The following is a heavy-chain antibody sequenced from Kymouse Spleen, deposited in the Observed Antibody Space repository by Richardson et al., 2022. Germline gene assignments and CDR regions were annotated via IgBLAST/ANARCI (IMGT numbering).Heavy chain of an antibody. CDR2: ISSSSSTI. CDR3: ASNTYYYGSGSYYYYGMDV. Sequence: EVQLVESGGGLVQPGGSLRLSCAASGFTFSSYSMNWVRQAPGKGLEWVSYISSSSSTIYYADSVKGRFTISRDNAKNSLYLQMNSLRDEDTAVYYCASNTYYYGSGSYYYYGMDVWGQGTTVTVSS. D-gene: IGHD3-10*01. CDR1: GFTFSSYS. J-gene: IGHJ6*02. V-gene: IGHV3-48*02.